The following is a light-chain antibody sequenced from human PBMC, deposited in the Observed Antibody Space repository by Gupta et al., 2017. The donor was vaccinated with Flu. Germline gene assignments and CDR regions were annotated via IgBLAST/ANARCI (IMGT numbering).Light chain of an antibody. CDR2: DAS. V-gene: IGKV1-33*01. CDR3: QQYDFLPPT. Sequence: TQVTQSPASLSGGLGDRVSITCQASQDIKTYLNWYQQKPGKAPKLLIYDASILELGVPSRFSGSGSGRRFTLTINGLLPDDVATSFCQQYDFLPPTFGQGTKLAIK. CDR1: QDIKTY. J-gene: IGKJ2*01.